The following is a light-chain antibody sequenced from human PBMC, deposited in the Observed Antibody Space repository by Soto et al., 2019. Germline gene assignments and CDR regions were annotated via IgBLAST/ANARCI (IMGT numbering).Light chain of an antibody. CDR3: SSFTRSNTWV. CDR1: NSDVGGYSY. V-gene: IGLV2-14*01. J-gene: IGLJ3*02. CDR2: EVS. Sequence: QSALTQPASVSGSPGHLITISCTGTNSDVGGYSYVSWFQQHPGKAPKLIIYEVSNRPSGVSIRFSGSKSGNTASLTVSGLQAEDEADYYCSSFTRSNTWVIGGGTKLTVL.